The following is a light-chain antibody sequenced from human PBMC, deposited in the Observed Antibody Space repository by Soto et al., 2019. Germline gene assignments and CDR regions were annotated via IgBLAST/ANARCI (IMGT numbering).Light chain of an antibody. CDR2: DAS. CDR3: QQYNSWPPIT. CDR1: QSVRSK. J-gene: IGKJ5*01. V-gene: IGKV3-15*01. Sequence: EIVMTQSPATLSVSPWERATLSCRASQSVRSKLAWYQQKPGQAPRLLLYDASTRAAGIPARFSGSGSGTEFTLTISSLQSEDFALYYCQQYNSWPPITFGQGTRLEIK.